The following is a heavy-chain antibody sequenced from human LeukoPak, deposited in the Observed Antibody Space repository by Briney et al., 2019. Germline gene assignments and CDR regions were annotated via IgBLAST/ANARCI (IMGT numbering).Heavy chain of an antibody. CDR3: ASEKAVTYGDRGYFDY. Sequence: SETLSLTCSVSGGSISTSGSYWGWIRQPPGKGLEWIGSIYYSGSRQYNPSLKSRVTISVDTSTNQFSLKLSAVTAADTAVYYCASEKAVTYGDRGYFDYWGQGTLATVSS. CDR2: IYYSGSR. V-gene: IGHV4-39*01. J-gene: IGHJ4*02. CDR1: GGSISTSGSY. D-gene: IGHD4-17*01.